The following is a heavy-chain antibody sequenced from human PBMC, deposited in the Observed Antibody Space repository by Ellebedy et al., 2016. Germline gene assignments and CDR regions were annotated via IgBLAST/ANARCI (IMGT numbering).Heavy chain of an antibody. CDR1: GFSVTSND. CDR2: MHGGGTE. V-gene: IGHV3-53*01. CDR3: VTRHNGVFDF. J-gene: IGHJ3*01. D-gene: IGHD2-8*01. Sequence: GESLKISXAASGFSVTSNDMSWVRQAPGRGLELVSLMHGGGTECYADSVKGRFTITRDNSKNRLYLQMSGLGAEDSAVYYCVTRHNGVFDFWGQGTMVTVSS.